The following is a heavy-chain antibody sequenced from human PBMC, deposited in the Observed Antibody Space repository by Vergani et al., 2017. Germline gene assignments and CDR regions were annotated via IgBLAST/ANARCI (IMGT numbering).Heavy chain of an antibody. J-gene: IGHJ3*01. Sequence: QVQLQQWGAGLLKPSETLSLTCAVYGGSFSGYYWSWIRQPPGKGLEWMGIIYPGDSEVKSNPTFRGQVIFSVDTSVNTAYLQWRSLQASDTATYFCASGGHGSENGGALQLWGQGTNITVSS. CDR2: IYPGDSEV. CDR1: GGSFSGYY. V-gene: IGHV4-34*01. D-gene: IGHD3-10*01. CDR3: ASGGHGSENGGALQL.